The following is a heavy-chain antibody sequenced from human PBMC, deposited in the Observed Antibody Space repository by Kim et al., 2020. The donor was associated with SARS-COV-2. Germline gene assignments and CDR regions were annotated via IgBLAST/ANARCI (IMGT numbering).Heavy chain of an antibody. J-gene: IGHJ5*02. CDR2: IYHSGST. CDR1: GGSISSSNW. Sequence: SETLSLTCAVSGGSISSSNWWSWVRQPPGKGLEWIGEIYHSGSTNYNPSLKSRVTISVDKSKNQFSLKLSSVTAADTAVYYCARVPRGPTSEGPSLVYGERGNWFDPWGQGTLVTVSS. V-gene: IGHV4-4*02. CDR3: ARVPRGPTSEGPSLVYGERGNWFDP. D-gene: IGHD4-17*01.